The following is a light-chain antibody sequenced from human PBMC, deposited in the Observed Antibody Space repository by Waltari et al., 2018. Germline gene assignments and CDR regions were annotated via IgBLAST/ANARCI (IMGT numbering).Light chain of an antibody. CDR3: QQRSNWTPHT. CDR2: DAS. CDR1: QSVGSY. Sequence: DIVLTQSQATLSLSPGDTATLSCRASQSVGSYLAWYQQKPGQPPRLRIYDASNRATGVPARFRGSGSGTEFTLTISSLEAEDFAVYYCQQRSNWTPHTFGQGARLDIK. J-gene: IGKJ2*01. V-gene: IGKV3-11*01.